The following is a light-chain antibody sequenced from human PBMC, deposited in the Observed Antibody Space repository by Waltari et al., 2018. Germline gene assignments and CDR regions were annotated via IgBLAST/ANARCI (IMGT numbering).Light chain of an antibody. V-gene: IGKV1-5*03. CDR2: KAS. Sequence: DIQMTQSPSTLSASVGDRVIFSCRASQRISKWLAWYQQKPGKDPKLLIYKASTLESGVPSRFSGSGSGTEFTLTISSLQPEDFATYYCQQYNSYSLLSFGGGTKVEIK. CDR1: QRISKW. CDR3: QQYNSYSLLS. J-gene: IGKJ4*01.